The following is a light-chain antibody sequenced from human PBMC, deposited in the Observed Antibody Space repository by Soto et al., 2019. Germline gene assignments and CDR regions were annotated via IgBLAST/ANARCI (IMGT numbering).Light chain of an antibody. V-gene: IGKV3-11*01. Sequence: EIVLTQSPATLSLSPGERATLSCRASQSVSSYLAWYQQKPGQAPRLLIYDASNRATGIPARFSGSGSGTDFTLTISSIEPEDFAVYYCQHYGSSWTLGQGTKVDIK. CDR3: QHYGSSWT. CDR1: QSVSSY. J-gene: IGKJ1*01. CDR2: DAS.